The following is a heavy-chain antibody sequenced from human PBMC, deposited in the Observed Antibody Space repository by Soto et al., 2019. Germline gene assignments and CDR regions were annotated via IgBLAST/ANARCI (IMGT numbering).Heavy chain of an antibody. D-gene: IGHD3-3*01. V-gene: IGHV3-7*03. CDR2: IKQDGSEK. J-gene: IGHJ4*02. CDR3: ARDLSDFWSGYYAPYYFDY. Sequence: EVQLVESGGGLVQPGGSLRLSCAASGFTFSSDWMSWVRQAPGKGLEWVANIKQDGSEKYYVDSVKGRFTISRDNAKNSLYLQMNSLSAEDTAVYDCARDLSDFWSGYYAPYYFDYWGQGTLVTVAS. CDR1: GFTFSSDW.